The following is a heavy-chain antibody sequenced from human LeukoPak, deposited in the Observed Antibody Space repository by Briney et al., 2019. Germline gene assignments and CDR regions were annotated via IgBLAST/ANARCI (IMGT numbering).Heavy chain of an antibody. J-gene: IGHJ6*02. CDR2: ISYDGSNK. CDR1: GFTFSSYA. Sequence: GGSLRLSCAASGFTFSSYAMHWVRQAPGKGLARVVVISYDGSNKYYADSVKGRFTISRDNSKNTLYLQMNSLRAEDTAVYYCARGRYYGSGEQGDYYYGMDVWGQGTTVTVSS. CDR3: ARGRYYGSGEQGDYYYGMDV. D-gene: IGHD3-10*01. V-gene: IGHV3-30-3*01.